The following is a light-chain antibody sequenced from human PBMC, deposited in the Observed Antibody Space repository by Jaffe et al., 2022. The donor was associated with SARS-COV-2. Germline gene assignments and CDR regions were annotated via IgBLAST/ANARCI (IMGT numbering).Light chain of an antibody. J-gene: IGLJ2*01. Sequence: QSALTQPPSASGSPGQSVTISCTGTSSDVGAYNYVSWYRQHPGKAPKLIIYDVIKRPSGVPDRFSGSKSGNTASLTVSGLQAEDEADYYCSSYGGSDNLVFGGGTKLTVL. CDR1: SSDVGAYNY. CDR2: DVI. V-gene: IGLV2-8*01. CDR3: SSYGGSDNLV.